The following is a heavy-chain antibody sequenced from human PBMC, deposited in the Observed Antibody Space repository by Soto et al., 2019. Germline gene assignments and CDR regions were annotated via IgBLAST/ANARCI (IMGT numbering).Heavy chain of an antibody. D-gene: IGHD6-13*01. CDR3: AIDLRVAAAGSYDAFDI. V-gene: IGHV1-69*06. Sequence: SVKVSCKXSGCTFSSYAISWVRQAPGQGLEWMGGIIPIVGTANYEQKFQDRVTITADKATSTAYMELSSLRSEDTAVYYCAIDLRVAAAGSYDAFDIWGQGTMVTVSS. CDR2: IIPIVGTA. J-gene: IGHJ3*02. CDR1: GCTFSSYA.